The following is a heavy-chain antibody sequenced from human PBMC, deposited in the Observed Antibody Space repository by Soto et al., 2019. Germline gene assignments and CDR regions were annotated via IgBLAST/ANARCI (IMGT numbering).Heavy chain of an antibody. V-gene: IGHV1-46*01. CDR1: GYTFTSYY. CDR3: ARGSSVTTISDWFDP. D-gene: IGHD4-17*01. J-gene: IGHJ5*02. Sequence: ASVKVSCKASGYTFTSYYMHWVRQAPGQGLEWMGIINPSGGSTSYAQKFQGRVTMTRDTSTSTVYMELSSLRSEDTAVYYCARGSSVTTISDWFDPWGQGTLVTVSS. CDR2: INPSGGST.